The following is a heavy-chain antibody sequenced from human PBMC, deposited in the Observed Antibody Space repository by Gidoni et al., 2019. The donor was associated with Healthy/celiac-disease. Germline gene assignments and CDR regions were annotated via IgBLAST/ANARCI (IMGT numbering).Heavy chain of an antibody. J-gene: IGHJ4*02. V-gene: IGHV4-34*01. Sequence: QVQLQQWGAGLLKPSETLSLTCAVYGGSFSGYYWSWIRQPPGKGLEWIGEINHSGSTNYNPSLKSRVTISVDTSKNQFSLKLSSVTAADTAVYYCARHFRYCSSTSCSTTQDYWGQGTLVTVSS. D-gene: IGHD2-2*01. CDR1: GGSFSGYY. CDR3: ARHFRYCSSTSCSTTQDY. CDR2: INHSGST.